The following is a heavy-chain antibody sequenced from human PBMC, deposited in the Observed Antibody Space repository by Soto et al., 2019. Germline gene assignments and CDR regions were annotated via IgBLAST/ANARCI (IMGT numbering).Heavy chain of an antibody. D-gene: IGHD7-27*01. CDR2: ISDDGGST. J-gene: IGHJ4*02. Sequence: EVQLVESGGGLVQPGGSLRLSCAASGFTFSNYWMHWVRQAPGKGLVWVSRISDDGGSTTYADSVKGRFTISRDNAKNMLYLQMNSLRAEDTAVYYCVRPGANEFWGQGTLVTVSS. V-gene: IGHV3-74*01. CDR3: VRPGANEF. CDR1: GFTFSNYW.